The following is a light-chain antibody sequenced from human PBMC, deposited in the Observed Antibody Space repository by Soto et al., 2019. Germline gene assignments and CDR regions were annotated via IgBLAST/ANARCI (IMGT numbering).Light chain of an antibody. CDR2: GAS. Sequence: IVFTQSPATLSVSPGERATLSCRVSQIVSTYLAWYQQKPGQAPRLLIYGASNRATGIPDRFSGSGSGTDFTLTISSLQPEDFATYYCLQDYNYPPTFGQGTKVDIK. CDR3: LQDYNYPPT. J-gene: IGKJ1*01. CDR1: QIVSTY. V-gene: IGKV3-11*01.